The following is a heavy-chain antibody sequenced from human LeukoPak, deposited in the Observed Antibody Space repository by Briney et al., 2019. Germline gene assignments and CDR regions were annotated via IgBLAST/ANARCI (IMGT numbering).Heavy chain of an antibody. CDR1: GGSISSSSYY. CDR3: ARALEEYSSSSAFDY. J-gene: IGHJ4*02. Sequence: SETLSLTCTVSGGSISSSSYYWGWIRQPPGKGLEWIGSIYYSGSTYYNPSLKSRVTISVDTSKNQFSLKLSSVTAADTAVYYCARALEEYSSSSAFDYWGQGTLVTVSS. CDR2: IYYSGST. D-gene: IGHD6-6*01. V-gene: IGHV4-39*07.